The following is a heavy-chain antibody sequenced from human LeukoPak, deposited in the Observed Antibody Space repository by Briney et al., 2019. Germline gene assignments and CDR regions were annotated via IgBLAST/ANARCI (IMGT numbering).Heavy chain of an antibody. CDR1: GFTFSSYG. CDR2: IRYDGSNK. Sequence: PGGSLRLSCAASGFTFSSYGMHWVRQAPGKGLEWVAFIRYDGSNKYYADSVKGRFTISRDNSKNTLYLQMNSLRAEDTAVYYCAKDRSGLRYFDWLPDAFDIWGQGTMVTVSS. D-gene: IGHD3-9*01. CDR3: AKDRSGLRYFDWLPDAFDI. V-gene: IGHV3-30*02. J-gene: IGHJ3*02.